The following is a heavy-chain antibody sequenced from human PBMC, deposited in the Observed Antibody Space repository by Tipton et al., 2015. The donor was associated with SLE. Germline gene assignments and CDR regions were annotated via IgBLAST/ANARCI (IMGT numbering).Heavy chain of an antibody. D-gene: IGHD2-15*01. CDR1: GGSISSGGYY. J-gene: IGHJ5*02. V-gene: IGHV4-31*03. Sequence: LRLSCTVSGGSISSGGYYWSWIRQHPGKGLEWIGYIYYSGSTYYNPSLKSRVTISVDTSKNQFSLKLSSVTAADTAVYYCARAGDCSGGSCYSGSWFDPWGQGTLVTVSS. CDR3: ARAGDCSGGSCYSGSWFDP. CDR2: IYYSGST.